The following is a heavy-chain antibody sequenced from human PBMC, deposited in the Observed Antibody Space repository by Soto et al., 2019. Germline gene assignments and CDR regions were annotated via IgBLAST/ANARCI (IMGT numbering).Heavy chain of an antibody. Sequence: TLSLTCTVSGDSISDYYWSWIRQSPGKGLEWIGYIYHSGSTYYNPSLKSRVTISLDASKNQFSLKLSSVTAADTAVYYCARASRNYFAYWGQGTLVTSPQ. CDR2: IYHSGST. J-gene: IGHJ4*02. CDR1: GDSISDYY. CDR3: ARASRNYFAY. V-gene: IGHV4-59*01.